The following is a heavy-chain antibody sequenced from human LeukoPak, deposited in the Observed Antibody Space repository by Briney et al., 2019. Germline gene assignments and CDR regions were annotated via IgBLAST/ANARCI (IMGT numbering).Heavy chain of an antibody. CDR2: IYTSGST. Sequence: SETLSLTCTVSGGSISSGSYYWSWIRQPAGKGLEWIGRIYTSGSTNYNPSLKSRVTISVDTSKNQFSLKLSSVTAADTAVYYCARLWDETGSYWGQGTMVIVSS. CDR3: ARLWDETGSY. V-gene: IGHV4-61*02. CDR1: GGSISSGSYY. J-gene: IGHJ4*02. D-gene: IGHD7-27*01.